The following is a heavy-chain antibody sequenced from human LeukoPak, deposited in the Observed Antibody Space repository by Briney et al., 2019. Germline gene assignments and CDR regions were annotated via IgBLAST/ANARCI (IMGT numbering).Heavy chain of an antibody. CDR1: GFTFSDYY. CDR3: ASTPAVAGTLLFDY. Sequence: PGGSLRLSCVASGFTFSDYYMSWIRQAPGKGLEWVSYISSSGSTIYYADSVKGRFTISRDSAKNSLYLQMNSLRAEDTAVYYCASTPAVAGTLLFDYWGQGTLVTVSS. V-gene: IGHV3-11*01. D-gene: IGHD6-19*01. J-gene: IGHJ4*02. CDR2: ISSSGSTI.